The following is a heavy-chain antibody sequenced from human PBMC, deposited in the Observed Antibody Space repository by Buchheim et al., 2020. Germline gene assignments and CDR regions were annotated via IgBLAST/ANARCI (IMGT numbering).Heavy chain of an antibody. CDR2: IKHDGTAQ. D-gene: IGHD3-22*01. CDR3: AKDLGGSYYYDSSGGPDY. V-gene: IGHV3-7*03. CDR1: GFTFSSYW. J-gene: IGHJ4*02. Sequence: EVQLVESGGGLVQPGGSLRLSCGASGFTFSSYWMSWVRQAPGKGLELVANIKHDGTAQFYVDSVKGRFTISRDNAKNSLYLQMNSLRAEDTAVYYCAKDLGGSYYYDSSGGPDYWGQGTL.